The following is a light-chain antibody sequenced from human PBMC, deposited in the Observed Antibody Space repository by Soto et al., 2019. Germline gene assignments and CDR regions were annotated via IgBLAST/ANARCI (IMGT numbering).Light chain of an antibody. CDR1: QGISSY. CDR2: DSS. J-gene: IGKJ5*01. V-gene: IGKV1-9*01. Sequence: DIQLTQSPSTLSASVGDRVTITCRASQGISSYLAWYQQKPGRAPKLLIYDSSTLQSGVPSRFSGSGSGSEFSLTICSLQPEDFATYYCQQRNSFPSTFGQGTRLEIK. CDR3: QQRNSFPST.